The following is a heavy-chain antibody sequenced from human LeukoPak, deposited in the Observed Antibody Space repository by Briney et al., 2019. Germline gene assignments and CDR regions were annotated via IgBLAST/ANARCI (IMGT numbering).Heavy chain of an antibody. V-gene: IGHV4-38-2*01. CDR3: ARLFATSFRYYYSYIDV. J-gene: IGHJ6*03. CDR1: GFTFSDYY. CDR2: IYYSGST. D-gene: IGHD1-1*01. Sequence: GSLRLSCAASGFTFSDYYMSWIRQPPGKGLEWIGSIYYSGSTYYNPSLKSRVTISVDTSKNQFSLKLSSVTAADTAVYYCARLFATSFRYYYSYIDVWGKGTTVTISS.